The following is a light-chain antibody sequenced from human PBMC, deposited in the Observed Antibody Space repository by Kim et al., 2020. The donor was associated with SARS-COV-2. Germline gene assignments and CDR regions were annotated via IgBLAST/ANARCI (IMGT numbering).Light chain of an antibody. Sequence: EIVLTQSPGTLSLSPGERATLSCRASQSVSSNYLAWYQQKPGQAPRLLIYGASSRATDIPDRFSGSGSGTDFTLTISRLEPEDFAVYYCQLYGNSPPNTFGQGTKLEI. V-gene: IGKV3-20*01. J-gene: IGKJ2*01. CDR3: QLYGNSPPNT. CDR1: QSVSSNY. CDR2: GAS.